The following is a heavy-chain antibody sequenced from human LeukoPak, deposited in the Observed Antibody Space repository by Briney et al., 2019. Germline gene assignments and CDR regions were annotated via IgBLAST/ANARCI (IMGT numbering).Heavy chain of an antibody. Sequence: ASVKVSCKASRYTFTAYYIHWVRQAPGQGLEWMGWINPHTGGTKYAQKFQGWVTMTRDTSISTAYMDLSGLKSNGTAVYYCARGFGSSWFDVWGQGTLVTVSS. CDR3: ARGFGSSWFDV. CDR2: INPHTGGT. CDR1: RYTFTAYY. J-gene: IGHJ5*02. V-gene: IGHV1-2*04. D-gene: IGHD6-13*01.